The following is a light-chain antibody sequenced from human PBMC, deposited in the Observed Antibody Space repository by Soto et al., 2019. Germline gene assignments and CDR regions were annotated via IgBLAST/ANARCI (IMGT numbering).Light chain of an antibody. Sequence: QSVLTQPPSVSAAPGQKVTISCSGSITSIGHNSVSWYQQRPGAAPKLLIYDNDKRPSGISARFSGSKSGTSASLGVTGLQTGDEADYYCETWDSGLSAVVFGGGTKLTVL. V-gene: IGLV1-51*01. J-gene: IGLJ2*01. CDR1: ITSIGHNS. CDR2: DND. CDR3: ETWDSGLSAVV.